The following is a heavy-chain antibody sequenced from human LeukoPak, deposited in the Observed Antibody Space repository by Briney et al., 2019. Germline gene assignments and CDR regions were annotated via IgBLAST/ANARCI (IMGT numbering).Heavy chain of an antibody. V-gene: IGHV3-53*01. CDR1: GFTVSSIH. J-gene: IGHJ3*01. Sequence: GGSLRLSCAASGFTVSSIHMVWVRQAPGKGLEWVSVTYTGGNSYYADSVKGRFIISRDISKKTLYLQMNSLRAEDTAVYYCVRYCNGGSCYRAAFDVWGPGTMVTVSS. CDR2: TYTGGNS. D-gene: IGHD2-15*01. CDR3: VRYCNGGSCYRAAFDV.